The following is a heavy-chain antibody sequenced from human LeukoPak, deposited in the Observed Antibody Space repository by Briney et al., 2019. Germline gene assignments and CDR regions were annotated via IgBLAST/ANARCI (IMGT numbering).Heavy chain of an antibody. V-gene: IGHV3-9*01. J-gene: IGHJ4*02. CDR2: ISWNSGSI. CDR1: GFTFDDYA. Sequence: PGRSLRLSCAASGFTFDDYAMHRVRQAPGKGLEWVSGISWNSGSIGYADSVKGRFTISRDNVKNSLYLQMNSLRAEDTALYYCAKDIGYSGYESVFDYWGQGTLVTVSS. CDR3: AKDIGYSGYESVFDY. D-gene: IGHD5-12*01.